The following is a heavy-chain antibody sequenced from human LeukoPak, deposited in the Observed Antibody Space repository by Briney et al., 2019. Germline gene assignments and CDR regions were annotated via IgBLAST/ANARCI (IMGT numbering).Heavy chain of an antibody. J-gene: IGHJ5*02. Sequence: SQTLSLTCTVSGGSISSGSYFWSWIRQPAGKGLEWIGRIYTTGSTNYNPSLKSRVTIFMDTSKNQVSLKVSSVTAADTAVYYCARVLCSSCPEGWFDPWGQGTLVTVSS. CDR2: IYTTGST. D-gene: IGHD6-13*01. V-gene: IGHV4-61*02. CDR1: GGSISSGSYF. CDR3: ARVLCSSCPEGWFDP.